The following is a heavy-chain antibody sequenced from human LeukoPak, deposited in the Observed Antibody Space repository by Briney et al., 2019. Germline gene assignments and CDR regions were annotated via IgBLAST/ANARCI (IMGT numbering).Heavy chain of an antibody. Sequence: PGGSLRLSCAVSGFSISNDWMHWVRRAPGKGLLWASRISADGTTTNYADSVKGRFTISRDNAKNTLYLQMDSLRADDTAVYYCAGTWSFDYWGQGTLVTVSS. CDR3: AGTWSFDY. CDR2: ISADGTTT. V-gene: IGHV3-74*01. CDR1: GFSISNDW. D-gene: IGHD2-15*01. J-gene: IGHJ4*02.